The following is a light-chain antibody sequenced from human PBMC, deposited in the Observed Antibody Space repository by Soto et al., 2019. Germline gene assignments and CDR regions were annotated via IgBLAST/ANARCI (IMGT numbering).Light chain of an antibody. V-gene: IGKV3-15*01. CDR3: QQYNDWPPT. J-gene: IGKJ1*01. CDR2: GAS. CDR1: QSVSSSY. Sequence: ILMTPSPTTLSVSPGDRATLSCRASQSVSSSYLAWYQQKPGQAPRLLIYGASTRATGIPARFSGSGSGTEFTLSIGSLQSEDFAVYYCQQYNDWPPTFGQGSKV.